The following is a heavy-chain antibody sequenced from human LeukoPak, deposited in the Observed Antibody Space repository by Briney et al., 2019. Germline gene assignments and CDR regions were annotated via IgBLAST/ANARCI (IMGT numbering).Heavy chain of an antibody. D-gene: IGHD7-27*01. CDR3: AKGSGLTGTFFDY. J-gene: IGHJ4*02. V-gene: IGHV3-23*01. CDR2: ISGSGGST. CDR1: GFTFSSYA. Sequence: PGGSLRLSCAASGFTFSSYAMSWVRQAPGRGLEWVSTISGSGGSTYYADSVKGRFTISRDNSKSTLYLQMNSLRAEDTAVYYCAKGSGLTGTFFDYWGQGTLVTVSS.